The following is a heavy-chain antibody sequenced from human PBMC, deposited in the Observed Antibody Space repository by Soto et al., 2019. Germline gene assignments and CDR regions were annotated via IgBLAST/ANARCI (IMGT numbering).Heavy chain of an antibody. J-gene: IGHJ4*02. CDR1: GLSLSTSGVG. V-gene: IGHV2-5*02. CDR3: AHSSFTVWGFDS. Sequence: QITLKESGPTVVKPRETLTLTCTFSGLSLSTSGVGVGWVRQSPGKALECLTVIYWDNSKRYSPSLRCRLTITKDGAKRQVVLTMTNMDPVDTCTYYCAHSSFTVWGFDSWGQGTLVTVSS. CDR2: IYWDNSK. D-gene: IGHD3-16*01.